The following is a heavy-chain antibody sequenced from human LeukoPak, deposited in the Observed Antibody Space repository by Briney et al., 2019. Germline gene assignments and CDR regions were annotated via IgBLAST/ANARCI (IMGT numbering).Heavy chain of an antibody. V-gene: IGHV4-34*01. D-gene: IGHD1-14*01. Sequence: PSETLSLTCAVYGGSFSGYYWSWIRQPPGKGLEWIGEINHSGSTNYNPSLKSRVTISVDTSKNQFSLKLSSVTAADTAVYYCARHSGSGEPGPWGYWGQGTLVTVSS. J-gene: IGHJ4*02. CDR3: ARHSGSGEPGPWGY. CDR1: GGSFSGYY. CDR2: INHSGST.